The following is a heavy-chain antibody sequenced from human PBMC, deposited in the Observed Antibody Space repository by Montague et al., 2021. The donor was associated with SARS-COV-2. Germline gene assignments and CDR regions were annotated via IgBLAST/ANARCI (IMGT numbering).Heavy chain of an antibody. CDR3: ASGARPGYDFLLGSFAY. CDR2: INHSGST. Sequence: SETLSLTCAVYGGSFSGHYWNWIRQPPGKGLEWIGEINHSGSTNNNPSLKSRVTMSVDTSKNQFSLKLSSVTAADTAVYYCASGARPGYDFLLGSFAYWGQGTLVTVSS. CDR1: GGSFSGHY. V-gene: IGHV4-34*01. J-gene: IGHJ4*02. D-gene: IGHD3/OR15-3a*01.